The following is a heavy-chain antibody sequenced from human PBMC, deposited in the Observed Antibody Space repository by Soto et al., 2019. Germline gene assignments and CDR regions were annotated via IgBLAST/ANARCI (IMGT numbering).Heavy chain of an antibody. V-gene: IGHV3-30-3*01. Sequence: GGSLRLSCAASGFTLGSYSIHWFRQAPGKGLDWVAVISYDGNTQFYGDSVKGRFIVSRDNSRNTLYLQLNNLQAEDTAVYYCAKVSRPSRISTPDFDYWGQGTLVTVSS. CDR3: AKVSRPSRISTPDFDY. CDR1: GFTLGSYS. CDR2: ISYDGNTQ. J-gene: IGHJ4*02.